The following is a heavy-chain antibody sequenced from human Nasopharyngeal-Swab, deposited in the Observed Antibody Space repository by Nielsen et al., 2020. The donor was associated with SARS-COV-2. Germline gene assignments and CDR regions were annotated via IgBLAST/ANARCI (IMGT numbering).Heavy chain of an antibody. Sequence: SDTLSLTFTVSGASIAYSTFYWCWIRQPPGKGLEWLGNIYYNGNTYQNPSLKSPLTISVDKSKNQFSLQLTSVTAADTAVYYCVRSSSWYYFDYWAQGTQVTVSS. J-gene: IGHJ4*02. CDR3: VRSSSWYYFDY. D-gene: IGHD6-13*01. V-gene: IGHV4-39*01. CDR2: IYYNGNT. CDR1: GASIAYSTFY.